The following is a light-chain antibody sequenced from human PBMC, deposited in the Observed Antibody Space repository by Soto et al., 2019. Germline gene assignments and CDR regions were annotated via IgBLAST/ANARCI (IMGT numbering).Light chain of an antibody. CDR1: QGISSY. J-gene: IGKJ5*01. V-gene: IGKV1-9*01. CDR3: LQLNSYPIT. CDR2: DVS. Sequence: DIQLTQSPSFLSASVGDRVTITCRASQGISSYLAWYQQKPGKAPKLLIYDVSTLQSGVPSRFSGSGSGTEFTLRISSLQPEDFATYHCLQLNSYPITFGQGTRLEIK.